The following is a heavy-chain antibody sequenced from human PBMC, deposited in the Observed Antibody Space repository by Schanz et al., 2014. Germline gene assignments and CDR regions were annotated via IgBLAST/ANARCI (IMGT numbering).Heavy chain of an antibody. Sequence: DVRLVESGGGLVQPGGSLRLSCAASGFTFRRYGMSWVRQAPGKGLEWVSVIAGDGGGPNYVDSVKGRFTISRDSARNSLYLQMSSLRAEDTAVYYCARGTPFLCDYWGQGTLVTVSS. CDR3: ARGTPFLCDY. CDR1: GFTFRRYG. D-gene: IGHD3-16*01. J-gene: IGHJ4*02. CDR2: IAGDGGGP. V-gene: IGHV3-23*04.